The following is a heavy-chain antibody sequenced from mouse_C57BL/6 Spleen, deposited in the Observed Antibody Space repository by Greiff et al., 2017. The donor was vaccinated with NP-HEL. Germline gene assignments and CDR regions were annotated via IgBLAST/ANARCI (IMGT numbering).Heavy chain of an antibody. D-gene: IGHD2-12*01. Sequence: EVQLQESGAELVRPGASVKLSCTASGFNIKDDYMHWVKQRPEQGLEWIGWIDPENGDTEYASKFQGKATITADTSSNTAYLQLSSLTSEDTAVYYCTTVTERAMDYWGQGTSVTVSS. CDR2: IDPENGDT. J-gene: IGHJ4*01. CDR1: GFNIKDDY. V-gene: IGHV14-4*01. CDR3: TTVTERAMDY.